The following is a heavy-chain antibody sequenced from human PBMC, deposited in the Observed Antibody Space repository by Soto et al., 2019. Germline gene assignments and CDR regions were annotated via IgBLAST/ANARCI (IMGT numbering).Heavy chain of an antibody. V-gene: IGHV3-23*01. D-gene: IGHD3-10*01. CDR3: ASTRGSRIYYHYYAMDV. J-gene: IGHJ6*01. CDR2: ISGNGGST. CDR1: GFTFSSYA. Sequence: EVQLLESGGGLIEPGGSLRLSCAASGFTFSSYAMSWVRQAPGKGLEWVSVISGNGGSTHYADSVKGRFTISRDNSKNTVYMQMDTLRAEDTAVYFWASTRGSRIYYHYYAMDVWGQGTTVTVSS.